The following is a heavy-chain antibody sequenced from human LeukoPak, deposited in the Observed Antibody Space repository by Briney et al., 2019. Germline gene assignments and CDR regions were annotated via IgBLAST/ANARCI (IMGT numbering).Heavy chain of an antibody. CDR3: ARGLNDYGDYGGGGDP. Sequence: SETLSLTCAVSGGSISSYYWSWIRQPPGKGLEWIGYIYYSGSTNYNPSLKSRVTISVDTSKNQFSLKLSSVTAADTAVYYCARGLNDYGDYGGGGDPWGQGTLVTVSS. CDR1: GGSISSYY. D-gene: IGHD4-17*01. J-gene: IGHJ5*02. CDR2: IYYSGST. V-gene: IGHV4-59*01.